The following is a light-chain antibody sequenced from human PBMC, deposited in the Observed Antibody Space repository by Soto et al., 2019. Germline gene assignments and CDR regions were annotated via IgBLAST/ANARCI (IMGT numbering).Light chain of an antibody. CDR3: QQRSNWPRLT. J-gene: IGKJ4*01. V-gene: IGKV3-11*01. CDR2: DAS. Sequence: VLTHSPATLSLSPGERATLSCRASQSVSSYLAWYQQKPGQAPRLLIYDASNRATGIPARFSGSGSGTDFTLTISSLEPEDFAVYYCQQRSNWPRLTFGGGTKVDIK. CDR1: QSVSSY.